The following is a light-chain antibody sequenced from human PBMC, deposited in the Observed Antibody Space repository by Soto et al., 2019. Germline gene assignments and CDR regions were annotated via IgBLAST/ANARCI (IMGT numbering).Light chain of an antibody. CDR3: QQSYSTPRT. CDR2: TAS. J-gene: IGKJ2*02. CDR1: QSIVSY. Sequence: DIQMTQSPSSLSVSVGDRVTITCRASQSIVSYLNWYQQKLGKAPKLLIYTASNLQRGVPSRFSGSGSGTDYTLTISNLQPEEFATYYCQQSYSTPRTFGQGTKLEIK. V-gene: IGKV1-39*01.